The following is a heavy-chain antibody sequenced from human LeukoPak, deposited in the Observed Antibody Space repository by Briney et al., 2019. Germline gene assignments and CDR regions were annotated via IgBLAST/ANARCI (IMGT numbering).Heavy chain of an antibody. CDR2: INSDGSST. D-gene: IGHD2-15*01. CDR1: GFTFSSDW. V-gene: IGHV3-74*01. J-gene: IGHJ4*02. Sequence: GGSLRLSCAASGFTFSSDWMHWVRQAPGKGLVWVSRINSDGSSTSYADSVKGRFTISRDNAKNTLYLQMNSLRAEDTAVYFCAGGNGGSRPSKWGQGTLVTVSS. CDR3: AGGNGGSRPSK.